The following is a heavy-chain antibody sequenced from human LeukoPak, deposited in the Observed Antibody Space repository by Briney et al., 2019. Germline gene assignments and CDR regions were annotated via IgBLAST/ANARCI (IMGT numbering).Heavy chain of an antibody. J-gene: IGHJ4*02. CDR3: ARDDSPGIAAAGTSPHN. D-gene: IGHD6-13*01. CDR1: EFTFSIYG. Sequence: GGSLRLSCAASEFTFSIYGMHWVRQAPGKGLEWVAVISYDGSNKYYADSVKGRFTISRDNSKNTLYLQMNSLRAEDTAVYYCARDDSPGIAAAGTSPHNWGQGTLVTVSS. V-gene: IGHV3-30*19. CDR2: ISYDGSNK.